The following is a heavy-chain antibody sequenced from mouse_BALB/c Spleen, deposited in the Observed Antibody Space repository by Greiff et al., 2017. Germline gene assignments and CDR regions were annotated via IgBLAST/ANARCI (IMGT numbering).Heavy chain of an antibody. V-gene: IGHV14-3*02. CDR3: ASNWAWFAY. J-gene: IGHJ3*01. CDR1: GFNIKDTY. D-gene: IGHD4-1*02. Sequence: VHVKQSGAELVKPGASVKLSCTASGFNIKDTYMHWVKQRPEQGLEWIGRIDPANGNTKYDPKFQGKATITADTSSNTAYLQLSSLTSEDTAVYYCASNWAWFAYWGQGTLVTVSA. CDR2: IDPANGNT.